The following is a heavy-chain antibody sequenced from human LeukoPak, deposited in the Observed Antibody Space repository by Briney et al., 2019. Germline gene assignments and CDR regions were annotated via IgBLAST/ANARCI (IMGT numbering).Heavy chain of an antibody. D-gene: IGHD2-8*01. Sequence: SVKVSCKASGGAFSSYAISWVRQAPGQGLEWMGRIIPILGIANYAQKFQGRVTITADKSTSTAYMELSSLRSEDTAVYYCASQRGQWRPHYYYYGMDVWGQGTTVTVSS. CDR3: ASQRGQWRPHYYYYGMDV. CDR2: IIPILGIA. CDR1: GGAFSSYA. V-gene: IGHV1-69*04. J-gene: IGHJ6*02.